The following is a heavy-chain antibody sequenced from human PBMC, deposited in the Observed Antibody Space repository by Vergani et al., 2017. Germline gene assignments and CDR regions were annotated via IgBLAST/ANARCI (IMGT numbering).Heavy chain of an antibody. CDR1: GFTLSNYD. CDR2: IQFDGSNQ. Sequence: QVQLVESGGGVVQRGGSLRLSCATSGFTLSNYDMQWIRQGPGKGLEFVSFIQFDGSNQYYADSVKGRFTLSRDFSKNTLYLQMNSLRDEDTGVYYCARDLRLLYNRFDPWGQGTLVNVSS. D-gene: IGHD1-14*01. CDR3: ARDLRLLYNRFDP. V-gene: IGHV3-30*02. J-gene: IGHJ5*02.